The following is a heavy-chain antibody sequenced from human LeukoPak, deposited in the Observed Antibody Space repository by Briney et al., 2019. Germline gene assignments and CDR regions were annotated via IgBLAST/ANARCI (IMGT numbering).Heavy chain of an antibody. V-gene: IGHV3-23*01. CDR1: GFTFSSSA. J-gene: IGHJ4*02. CDR2: ITVGGTGA. Sequence: GGSLRLSCAASGFTFSSSAMSWVRQAPGEGLEWVSSITVGGTGAYYADSVKGRFTISRDNSKNTLSLQMNSLRADDTAVYYCAKWSGSYRFDYWGQGTLVTVSS. D-gene: IGHD1-26*01. CDR3: AKWSGSYRFDY.